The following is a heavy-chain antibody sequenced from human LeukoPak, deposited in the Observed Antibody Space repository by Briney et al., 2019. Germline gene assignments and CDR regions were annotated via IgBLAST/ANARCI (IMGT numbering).Heavy chain of an antibody. Sequence: KPGGSLRLSCAASGFTFSNAWLNWVRQAPGKGLEWLGRIKNKTDGGTIDYAAPVKDRFTISRDDSKNTLYLQMDSLKTEDTAVYYCTTETGTAGELDYWGQGTLVTVSS. CDR1: GFTFSNAW. J-gene: IGHJ4*02. V-gene: IGHV3-15*01. CDR2: IKNKTDGGTI. D-gene: IGHD1-1*01. CDR3: TTETGTAGELDY.